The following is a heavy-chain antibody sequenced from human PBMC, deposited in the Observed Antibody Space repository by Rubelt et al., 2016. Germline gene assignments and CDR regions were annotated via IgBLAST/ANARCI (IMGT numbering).Heavy chain of an antibody. Sequence: QLQLQESGPGPVKPSETLSLTCTVSGSSISRGSHYWGWIRQPQGKGLEWIGRIYYSGGNYSSPALKDRSTHNLNTSKHLFSPSVTPGTAPDTAVYDCARHIPSARGGVEAFDIWGQGTMVTVSS. CDR3: ARHIPSARGGVEAFDI. D-gene: IGHD3-10*01. J-gene: IGHJ3*02. V-gene: IGHV4-39*01. CDR2: IYYSGGN. CDR1: GSSISRGSHY.